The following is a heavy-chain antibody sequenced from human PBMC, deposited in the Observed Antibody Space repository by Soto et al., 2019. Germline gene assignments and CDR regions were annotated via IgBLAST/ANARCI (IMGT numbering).Heavy chain of an antibody. CDR1: GYTFTSYG. V-gene: IGHV1-18*01. D-gene: IGHD2-8*02. CDR2: SSAYNGNT. J-gene: IGHJ4*02. CDR3: ARGRYWDY. Sequence: QVHLVQSGAEVKKPGASVKVSWKASGYTFTSYGITWVRQAPGQGLEWMGWSSAYNGNTDYAQKLRGRVIVTRDTSTSTAYMELRSLRSDDPAVYYCARGRYWDYWGQGALVTVSS.